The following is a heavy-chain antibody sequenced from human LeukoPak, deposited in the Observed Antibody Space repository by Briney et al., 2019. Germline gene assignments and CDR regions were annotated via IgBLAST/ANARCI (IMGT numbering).Heavy chain of an antibody. Sequence: GGSLRLSCAASGFTFSSYAMSWVRQAPGKGLEWVSAISGSGGSTYYADSVKGRFTISRDNSKNTLYLQMNSLRAEDTAVYYCAKGVLRFLEWAPSYYNMDVWGKGTTVTVSS. D-gene: IGHD3-3*01. CDR2: ISGSGGST. CDR1: GFTFSSYA. CDR3: AKGVLRFLEWAPSYYNMDV. J-gene: IGHJ6*03. V-gene: IGHV3-23*01.